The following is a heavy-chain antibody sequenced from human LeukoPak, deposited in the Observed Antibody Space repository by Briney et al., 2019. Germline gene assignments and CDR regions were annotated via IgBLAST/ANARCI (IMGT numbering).Heavy chain of an antibody. Sequence: SETLSLTCTVSGGSVSSGDYYWSWIRQSPGKGLEWIGYIYFSGSTNYNPSLKSRITISVDTSKNQCSLKLRSVTAADTAVYYCARVAGTYPVYWGQGTLVSVFS. CDR1: GGSVSSGDYY. V-gene: IGHV4-61*08. D-gene: IGHD3-10*01. CDR3: ARVAGTYPVY. CDR2: IYFSGST. J-gene: IGHJ4*02.